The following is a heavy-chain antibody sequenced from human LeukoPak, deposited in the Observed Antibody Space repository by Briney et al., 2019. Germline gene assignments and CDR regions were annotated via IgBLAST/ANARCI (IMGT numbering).Heavy chain of an antibody. CDR1: GFTFSGPT. V-gene: IGHV3-73*01. Sequence: PGGSLRLSCAASGFTFSGPTMHWVRQASGKGLEWVGRIRSKANNYATGYAASVKGRFTISRDDSKNTAYLQMDSLETEDTAVYYCTRKRMSMNYDFDPWGQGTLVTVSS. CDR2: IRSKANNYAT. CDR3: TRKRMSMNYDFDP. D-gene: IGHD3-3*01. J-gene: IGHJ5*02.